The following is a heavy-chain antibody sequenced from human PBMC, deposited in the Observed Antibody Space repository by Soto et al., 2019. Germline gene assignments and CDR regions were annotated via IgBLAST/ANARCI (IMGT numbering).Heavy chain of an antibody. Sequence: PSETLSLTCTVSGGSISSGGYYWSWIRQHPGKGLEWIGYIYYSGSTYYNPSLKSRVTISVDTSKNQFSLKLSSVTAADTAVYYCAPLGLYYDSSGYRFWGQGTLVPVSS. CDR1: GGSISSGGYY. D-gene: IGHD3-22*01. CDR2: IYYSGST. V-gene: IGHV4-31*03. J-gene: IGHJ4*02. CDR3: APLGLYYDSSGYRF.